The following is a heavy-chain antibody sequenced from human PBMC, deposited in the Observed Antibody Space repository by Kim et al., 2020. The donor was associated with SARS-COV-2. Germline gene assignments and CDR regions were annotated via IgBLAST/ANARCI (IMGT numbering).Heavy chain of an antibody. D-gene: IGHD6-19*01. CDR3: ARHRVAVAGYDY. J-gene: IGHJ4*02. CDR2: IYYSGST. Sequence: SETLSLTCTVSGGSISSSSYYWGWIRQPPGKGLEWIGSIYYSGSTYYNPSLKSRVTISVDTSKNQFSLKLSSVTAADTAVYYCARHRVAVAGYDYWGQGTLVTVSS. CDR1: GGSISSSSYY. V-gene: IGHV4-39*01.